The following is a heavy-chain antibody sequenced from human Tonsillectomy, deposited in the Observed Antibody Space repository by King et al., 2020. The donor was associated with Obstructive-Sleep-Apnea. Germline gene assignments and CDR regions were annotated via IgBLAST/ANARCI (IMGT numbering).Heavy chain of an antibody. D-gene: IGHD6-13*01. CDR1: GFTFSNYW. J-gene: IGHJ4*02. CDR3: ARRYSSIWAFDY. Sequence: VQLVESGGGLVQPGGSLRLSCAASGFTFSNYWMHWVRLGPGKGPVWVSRINRDGSSTDYVGSVKGRFTISRDNAKNTLYLQMNSLRPEDTAVYFCARRYSSIWAFDYWGQGTLVTVSS. CDR2: INRDGSST. V-gene: IGHV3-74*02.